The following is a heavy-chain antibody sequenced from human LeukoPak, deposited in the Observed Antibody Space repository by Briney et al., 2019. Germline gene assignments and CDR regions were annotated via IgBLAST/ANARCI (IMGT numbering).Heavy chain of an antibody. CDR2: INHSGST. J-gene: IGHJ4*02. V-gene: IGHV4-34*01. CDR3: AGVWLQDRYSTSWGAPDY. D-gene: IGHD6-13*01. Sequence: SETLSLTCAVYGGSFSSYYWSWIRQPPGKGLEWIGEINHSGSTNYNPSLKSRVPISVATSKNQFSLKLSSVTAADTAVYYCAGVWLQDRYSTSWGAPDYWGQGSLVTVSS. CDR1: GGSFSSYY.